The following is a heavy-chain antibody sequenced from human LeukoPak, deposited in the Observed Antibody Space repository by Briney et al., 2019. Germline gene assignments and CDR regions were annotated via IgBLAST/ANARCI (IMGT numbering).Heavy chain of an antibody. CDR1: GFTFSSYS. CDR2: ISSSSSYI. Sequence: GGSLRLSCATSGFTFSSYSMNWVRQAPGKGLEWVSSISSSSSYIYYADSVKGRFTIYRENAKNSLYLQMNRLRAEDTAVYYCARVQNYYDSGAYYYWGQGTLVTVSS. CDR3: ARVQNYYDSGAYYY. D-gene: IGHD3-22*01. V-gene: IGHV3-21*01. J-gene: IGHJ4*02.